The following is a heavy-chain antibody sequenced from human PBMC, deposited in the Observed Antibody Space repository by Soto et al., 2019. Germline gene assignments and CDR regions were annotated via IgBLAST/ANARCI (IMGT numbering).Heavy chain of an antibody. CDR1: GGTFSSYA. V-gene: IGHV1-69*12. Sequence: QVQLVQSGAEVKKPGSSVKVSCKASGGTFSSYAISWVRQAPGQGLEWMGGIIPIFGTADSAQKFQGRVTITADESTSTAYMELSSLRFEDTAVYYCARDLPEMATTKVIYGMDVWGQGTTVTVSS. CDR3: ARDLPEMATTKVIYGMDV. CDR2: IIPIFGTA. D-gene: IGHD5-12*01. J-gene: IGHJ6*02.